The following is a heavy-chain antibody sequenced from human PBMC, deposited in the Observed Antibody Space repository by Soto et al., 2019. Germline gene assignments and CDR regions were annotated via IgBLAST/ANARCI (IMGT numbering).Heavy chain of an antibody. V-gene: IGHV1-69*02. Sequence: QVQLVQSGAEVKKTGSAVKVSCKASGGSFSSYTISWVRQAPGQVLEWMGRIVPMVGRTIYAQKFQGRVAISADKSTTTAYMDLSNLASEDTAMYYCALDSGSDVFDIWGQGTLVTVSS. J-gene: IGHJ3*02. D-gene: IGHD3-10*01. CDR1: GGSFSSYT. CDR3: ALDSGSDVFDI. CDR2: IVPMVGRT.